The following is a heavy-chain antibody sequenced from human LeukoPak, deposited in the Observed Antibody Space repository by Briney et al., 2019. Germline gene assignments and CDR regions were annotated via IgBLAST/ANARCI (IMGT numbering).Heavy chain of an antibody. J-gene: IGHJ6*03. CDR3: ARVEYYYDSSGYYNSGYYYYYMDV. V-gene: IGHV4-61*02. D-gene: IGHD3-22*01. Sequence: SQTLSLTCTVSGGSISSGSYYWSWIRQPAGKGLEWIGRIYTSGSTNYNPSLKSRVTISVDTSKNQFSLKLSSVTAADTAVYYCARVEYYYDSSGYYNSGYYYYYMDVWGKGTTVTVSS. CDR1: GGSISSGSYY. CDR2: IYTSGST.